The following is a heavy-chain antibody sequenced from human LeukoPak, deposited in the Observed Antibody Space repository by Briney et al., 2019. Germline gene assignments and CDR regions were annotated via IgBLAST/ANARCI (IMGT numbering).Heavy chain of an antibody. Sequence: ASVKVSCKASGYTFTSYDINWVRQATGQGLEWMGWMNPNSGNTGYAQKFQGRVTMTTDTSTSTAYMELRSLRSDDTAVYYCARVFPTDLHLLTDDAFDIWGQGTMVTVSS. V-gene: IGHV1-8*01. CDR2: MNPNSGNT. J-gene: IGHJ3*02. CDR1: GYTFTSYD. D-gene: IGHD7-27*01. CDR3: ARVFPTDLHLLTDDAFDI.